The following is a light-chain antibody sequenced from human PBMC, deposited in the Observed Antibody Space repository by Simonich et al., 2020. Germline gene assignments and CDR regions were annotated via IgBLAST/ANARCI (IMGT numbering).Light chain of an antibody. CDR3: QQYYSTPQT. V-gene: IGKV4-1*01. CDR1: QSVLYSSNSTNH. J-gene: IGKJ1*01. CDR2: LAS. Sequence: DIVMTQSPDSLAVSLGERATINCKSSQSVLYSSNSTNHLAWYQQKPGQPPKLHIYLASTRESGVPDRFRGSGSGTDFTLTISSLQAEEVAVYYCQQYYSTPQTFGQGTKVEIK.